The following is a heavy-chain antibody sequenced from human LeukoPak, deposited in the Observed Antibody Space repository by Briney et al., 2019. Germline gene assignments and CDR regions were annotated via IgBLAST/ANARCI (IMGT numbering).Heavy chain of an antibody. V-gene: IGHV3-15*01. Sequence: PGGSLRLSCAASGFTFSNAWMSWVRQAPGKGLEWVGCIKSKTDGGTTDYAAPVKGRFTISRDDSKNTLYLQMNSLKTEDTAVYYCTTEVLAYCGGDCTYWGQGTLVTVSS. J-gene: IGHJ4*02. CDR1: GFTFSNAW. D-gene: IGHD2-21*02. CDR3: TTEVLAYCGGDCTY. CDR2: IKSKTDGGTT.